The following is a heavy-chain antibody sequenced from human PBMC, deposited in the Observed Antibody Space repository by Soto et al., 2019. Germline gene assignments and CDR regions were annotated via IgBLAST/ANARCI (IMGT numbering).Heavy chain of an antibody. J-gene: IGHJ6*02. Sequence: QVQLVQSGAEVKKPGASVKVSCKASGYTFTGYYMHWVRQAPGHGLEWMGWINPNSGGTNYAQKFQGRATMTRDTSISTAYMELSRLRSDDTAVYYCARDRPTVVTEYYYYGMDVWGQGTTVTASS. CDR2: INPNSGGT. CDR3: ARDRPTVVTEYYYYGMDV. D-gene: IGHD4-17*01. V-gene: IGHV1-2*02. CDR1: GYTFTGYY.